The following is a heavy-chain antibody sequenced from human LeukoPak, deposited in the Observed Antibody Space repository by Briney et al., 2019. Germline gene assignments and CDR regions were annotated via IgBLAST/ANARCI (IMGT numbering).Heavy chain of an antibody. CDR3: ARVRRATFGYYYYYMDV. Sequence: PAASVKVSCKASGGTFSSYAISWVRQAPGQGLEWMGRIIPILGIANYAQKFQGRVTITADKSTTTAYMELSSLRSEDTAVYYCARVRRATFGYYYYYMDVWGKGTTVTVSS. V-gene: IGHV1-69*04. CDR2: IIPILGIA. J-gene: IGHJ6*03. CDR1: GGTFSSYA. D-gene: IGHD1-26*01.